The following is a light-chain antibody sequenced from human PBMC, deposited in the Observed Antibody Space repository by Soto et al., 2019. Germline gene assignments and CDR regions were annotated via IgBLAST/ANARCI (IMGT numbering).Light chain of an antibody. V-gene: IGKV1D-12*01. CDR3: QQANRFPRT. Sequence: DIQMTQSPSSVSASVGDRVTITCRASQAISTWLAWYQQKPGKAPKLLIYAASNLQTGVPSRFSGSGSGTDFTLTISSLPPEDFATYYCQQANRFPRTFGQGTKVEIK. CDR1: QAISTW. J-gene: IGKJ1*01. CDR2: AAS.